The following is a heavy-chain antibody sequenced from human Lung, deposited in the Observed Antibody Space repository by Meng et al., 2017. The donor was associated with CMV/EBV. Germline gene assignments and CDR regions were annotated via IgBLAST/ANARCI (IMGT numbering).Heavy chain of an antibody. V-gene: IGHV3-21*01. Sequence: GESXKISCAASGFTFSSYSMNWVRQAPGKGLEWVSSISSSSSYIYYADSVKGRFTISRDNAKNSLYLQMNSLRAEDTAVYYCARATGGDYWGQGTTVTVSS. CDR1: GFTFSSYS. CDR3: ARATGGDY. CDR2: ISSSSSYI. J-gene: IGHJ4*02. D-gene: IGHD4-11*01.